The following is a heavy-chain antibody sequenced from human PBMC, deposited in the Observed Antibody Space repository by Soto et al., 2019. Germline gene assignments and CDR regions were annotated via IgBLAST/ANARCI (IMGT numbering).Heavy chain of an antibody. J-gene: IGHJ4*02. D-gene: IGHD6-13*01. CDR1: GFTFGHYG. CDR3: AKDSLPGIAAAGTVY. V-gene: IGHV3-23*01. CDR2: ISGSSDYT. Sequence: EVQLLESGGGLVQPGGSLRLSCVASGFTFGHYGMSWVRQAPGKGLEWVSVISGSSDYTDYKESVKGRFTICRDNSKNTLYLHMNSLTVDATALYYCAKDSLPGIAAAGTVYWGQGTLLTVSS.